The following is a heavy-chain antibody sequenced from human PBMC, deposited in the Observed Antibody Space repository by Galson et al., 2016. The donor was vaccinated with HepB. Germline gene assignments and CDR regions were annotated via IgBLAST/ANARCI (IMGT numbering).Heavy chain of an antibody. J-gene: IGHJ4*02. V-gene: IGHV3-30*18. D-gene: IGHD2-2*01. CDR3: AKDGRIYCSSASCHDHFHY. CDR2: ISYDGSNK. Sequence: SLRLSCAASGFTFSNYAMSWVRQAPDKGLEWVAFISYDGSNKKYADSVKGRFTISRDSSKETLYLQMNSLRAEDTAVYYCAKDGRIYCSSASCHDHFHYWGQGTLVTVSS. CDR1: GFTFSNYA.